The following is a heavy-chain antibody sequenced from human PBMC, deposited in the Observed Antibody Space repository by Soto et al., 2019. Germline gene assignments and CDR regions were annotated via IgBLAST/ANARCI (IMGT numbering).Heavy chain of an antibody. CDR2: ISGYNSIT. CDR3: ARAFGSTDY. D-gene: IGHD6-13*01. J-gene: IGHJ4*02. CDR1: GYTFSSYG. V-gene: IGHV1-18*01. Sequence: QVQLVQSGAEVKKPGASVKVSCEASGYTFSSYGISWVRQAPGPGFEWTGWISGYNSITRYAQKFQGRVTMTTDTSTSTAYMELRSLRSDDTAVYYCARAFGSTDYWGQGTLVTVSS.